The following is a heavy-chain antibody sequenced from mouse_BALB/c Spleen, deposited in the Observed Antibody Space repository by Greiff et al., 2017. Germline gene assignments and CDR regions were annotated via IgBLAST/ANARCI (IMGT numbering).Heavy chain of an antibody. CDR3: ARYDGSYAMDY. D-gene: IGHD1-2*01. V-gene: IGHV2-6-7*01. Sequence: QVQLKESGPGLVAPSQSLSITCTVSGFSLTGYGVNWVRQPPGKGLEWLGMIWGDGSTDYNSALKSRLSISKDNSKSQVFLKMNSLQTDDTARYYCARYDGSYAMDYWGQGTSVTVSS. CDR1: GFSLTGYG. J-gene: IGHJ4*01. CDR2: IWGDGST.